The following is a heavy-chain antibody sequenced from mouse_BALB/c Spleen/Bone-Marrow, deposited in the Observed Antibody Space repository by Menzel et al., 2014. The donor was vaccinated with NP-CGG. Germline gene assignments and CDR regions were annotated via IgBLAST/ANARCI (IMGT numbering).Heavy chain of an antibody. J-gene: IGHJ2*01. Sequence: VMLVESGPGLVKPSQSLSITCTVSGFSLTSYGVHWVRQSPGKGLEWLGVIWSGGSTDYYAAFISRPSISKDNSKSQVFFKMNSLQANDTAIYYCARRKSGKGYFDYWGQGTTLTVSS. D-gene: IGHD1-3*01. CDR2: IWSGGST. CDR3: ARRKSGKGYFDY. CDR1: GFSLTSYG. V-gene: IGHV2-2*02.